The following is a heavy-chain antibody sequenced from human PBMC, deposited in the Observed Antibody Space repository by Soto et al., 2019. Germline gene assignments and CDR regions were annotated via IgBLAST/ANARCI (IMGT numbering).Heavy chain of an antibody. CDR2: IYHSGST. J-gene: IGHJ4*02. CDR1: GGSMISYY. D-gene: IGHD6-13*01. Sequence: SETLSLTCTVSGGSMISYYWSWIRQPPGKGLEWIGYIYHSGSTYYNPSLKSRVTISVDRSKNQFSLKLSSVTAADTAVYYCASSHAGAHITAAVHWGQGTLVTVSS. V-gene: IGHV4-59*12. CDR3: ASSHAGAHITAAVH.